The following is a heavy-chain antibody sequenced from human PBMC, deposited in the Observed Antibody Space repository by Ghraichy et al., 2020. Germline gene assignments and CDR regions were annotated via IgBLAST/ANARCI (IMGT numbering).Heavy chain of an antibody. CDR1: GTSITSYY. CDR3: ARVSGGTDDFFDY. Sequence: SETLSLTCAVSGTSITSYYWSWIRQPAGKGLEGIGRISTSGTTNYNPSLKSRVTMSVDTSKDQFSLKLNSVSAADTAVYYCARVSGGTDDFFDYWGQGTLVTVSS. J-gene: IGHJ4*02. CDR2: ISTSGTT. D-gene: IGHD2-8*02. V-gene: IGHV4-4*07.